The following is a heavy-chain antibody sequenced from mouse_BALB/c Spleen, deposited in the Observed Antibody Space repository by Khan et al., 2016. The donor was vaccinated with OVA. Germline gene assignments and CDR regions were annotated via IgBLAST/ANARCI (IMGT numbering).Heavy chain of an antibody. Sequence: EVELVESGGDLVQPGGSLKLSCATSGFTFSSYTMSWVRQTPEKRLEWVAFISKGGYSTYYPDTVKGRFTISRDNAKNTPYLQMSSLKSEDTAMYYRARPSTTEYGYVMDYWGQGTSVTVSS. CDR2: ISKGGYST. V-gene: IGHV5-12-2*01. D-gene: IGHD1-1*01. CDR1: GFTFSSYT. CDR3: ARPSTTEYGYVMDY. J-gene: IGHJ4*01.